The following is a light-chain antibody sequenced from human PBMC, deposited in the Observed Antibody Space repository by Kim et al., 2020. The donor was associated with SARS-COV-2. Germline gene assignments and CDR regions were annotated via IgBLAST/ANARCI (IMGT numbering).Light chain of an antibody. Sequence: DFQMTQSPSTLSASVGDRVTITCRASQSFDNWLAWYQQKPGKAPKCLIYNVSTLKSGVPLRFSGSGSGKEFTLTISSLQPDDFATYYCQRNNYLFGGGTKVDIK. CDR1: QSFDNW. V-gene: IGKV1-5*03. CDR3: QRNNYL. CDR2: NVS. J-gene: IGKJ4*01.